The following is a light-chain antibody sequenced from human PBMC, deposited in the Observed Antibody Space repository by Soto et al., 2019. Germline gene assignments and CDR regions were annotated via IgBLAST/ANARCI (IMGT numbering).Light chain of an antibody. V-gene: IGLV2-14*01. CDR2: DVS. CDR1: SSDVGGYNY. Sequence: QSALTQPASVSGSPGQSITISCTGTSSDVGGYNYVSWYQQHPGKAPKLMIYDVSNRPSGVSNRFSGSKSGNTASLTISGLQAEDEADYYCSSYTSSYVFGIGTKLTVL. CDR3: SSYTSSYV. J-gene: IGLJ1*01.